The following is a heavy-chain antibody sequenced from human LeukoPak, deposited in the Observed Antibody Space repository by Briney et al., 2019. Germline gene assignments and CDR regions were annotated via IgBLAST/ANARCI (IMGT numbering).Heavy chain of an antibody. J-gene: IGHJ4*01. CDR2: LSGSGITT. CDR3: AKGIYSSGWSYFDY. V-gene: IGHV3-23*01. D-gene: IGHD6-19*01. Sequence: GGSLRLSCAASGFTFSNSAMSWVRQAPGKGLEGVSTLSGSGITTYYADSVKGRFTISRDNSKNTLYLQMNSLRAEDTAVYYCAKGIYSSGWSYFDYWGHGTPVTVSS. CDR1: GFTFSNSA.